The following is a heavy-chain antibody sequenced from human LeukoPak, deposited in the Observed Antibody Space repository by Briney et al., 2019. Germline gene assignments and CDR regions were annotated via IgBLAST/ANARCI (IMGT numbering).Heavy chain of an antibody. V-gene: IGHV1-69*05. Sequence: ASVKVSCKASGYTFTTYDINWVRQAPGQGLEWMGGIIPIFGTANYAQKFQGRVTITTDESTSTAYMELSSLRSEDTAVYYCAREIRLSYWGQGTLVTVSS. CDR2: IIPIFGTA. CDR3: AREIRLSY. D-gene: IGHD4-17*01. J-gene: IGHJ4*02. CDR1: GYTFTTYD.